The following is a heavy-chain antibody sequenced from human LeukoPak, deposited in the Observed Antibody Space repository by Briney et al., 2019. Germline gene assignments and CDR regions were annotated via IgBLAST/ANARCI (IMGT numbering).Heavy chain of an antibody. CDR3: AKAITYSSGWYYYYYMDV. J-gene: IGHJ6*03. CDR2: ISGSGGST. CDR1: GFTFSSYA. V-gene: IGHV3-23*01. Sequence: PGGSLRLSCAPSGFTFSSYAMSWVRQAPGKGLEWVSAISGSGGSTYYADSVKGRFTISRDNSKNTLYLQMNSLRAEDTAVYYCAKAITYSSGWYYYYYMDVWGKGTTVTVSS. D-gene: IGHD6-19*01.